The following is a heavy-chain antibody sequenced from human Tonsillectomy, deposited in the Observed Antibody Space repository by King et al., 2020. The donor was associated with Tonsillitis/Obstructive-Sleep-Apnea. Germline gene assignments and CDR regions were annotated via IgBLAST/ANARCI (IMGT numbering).Heavy chain of an antibody. Sequence: GQLVQSGAEVKKPGESLRISCKGSGYSFTSYWISWVRQMPGKGLEWMGRIEPSDSYTNFSPSFQGHVTISADKSISTAYLHWSSLKASDTAMYYCASYGLTGVPMGHSYYYYMDVWGKGTTVTVSS. CDR3: ASYGLTGVPMGHSYYYYMDV. J-gene: IGHJ6*03. CDR1: GYSFTSYW. D-gene: IGHD7-27*01. CDR2: IEPSDSYT. V-gene: IGHV5-10-1*01.